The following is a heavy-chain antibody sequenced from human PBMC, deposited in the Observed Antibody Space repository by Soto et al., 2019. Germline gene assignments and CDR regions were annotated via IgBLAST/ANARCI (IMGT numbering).Heavy chain of an antibody. CDR1: GFTFSSYG. CDR3: ARGGGIGSSWYRGFDY. V-gene: IGHV3-33*01. CDR2: IWYDGSNK. D-gene: IGHD6-13*01. Sequence: QVQLVESGGGVVQPGRSLRLSCAASGFTFSSYGMHWVRQAPGKGLEWVAVIWYDGSNKYYADSVKGRFTISRDNSKNPRYLQMNSLRAEDTAVYYCARGGGIGSSWYRGFDYWGQGTLVTVSS. J-gene: IGHJ4*02.